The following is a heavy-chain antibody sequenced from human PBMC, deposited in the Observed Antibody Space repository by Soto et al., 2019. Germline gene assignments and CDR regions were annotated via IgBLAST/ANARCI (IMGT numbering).Heavy chain of an antibody. CDR1: GFTFSNYG. Sequence: QVQLVESEGGVVQPGRSLRLSCTASGFTFSNYGMHWVRQAPGKGLEWVTVISYDGNVAYYADSVKGRFTSSRDNSKNTLXLQXXXLRTXXTAXXYCXXEGPITNWYFDYWGQGTLVTVSS. J-gene: IGHJ4*02. D-gene: IGHD1-1*01. CDR2: ISYDGNVA. CDR3: XXEGPITNWYFDY. V-gene: IGHV3-30*03.